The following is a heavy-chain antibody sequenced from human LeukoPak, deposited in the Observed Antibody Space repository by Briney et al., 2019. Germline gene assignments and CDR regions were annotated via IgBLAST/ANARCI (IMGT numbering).Heavy chain of an antibody. V-gene: IGHV3-23*01. J-gene: IGHJ4*02. Sequence: SGGSLRLSCAASGFTFSSYAMSWVRQAPGKGLEWVSAISGSGGSTYYADSVKGRFTISRDNAKNSLYLQLNSLRAEDTAVYYCTREGITAAADYWGQGTLVTVSS. D-gene: IGHD6-13*01. CDR3: TREGITAAADY. CDR1: GFTFSSYA. CDR2: ISGSGGST.